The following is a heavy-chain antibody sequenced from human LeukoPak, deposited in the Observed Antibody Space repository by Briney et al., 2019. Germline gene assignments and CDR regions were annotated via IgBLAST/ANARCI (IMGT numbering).Heavy chain of an antibody. CDR1: GYTFINNW. Sequence: ASVKVSCKASGYTFINNWMHWVRQAPGQGLEWMGWIKPNSGGTNYAQKFQGRVTMTRDTSISTAYMELSRLRSDDTAVYYCARGSIVGATFDYFDYWGQGTLVTVSS. D-gene: IGHD1-26*01. CDR2: IKPNSGGT. CDR3: ARGSIVGATFDYFDY. J-gene: IGHJ4*02. V-gene: IGHV1-2*02.